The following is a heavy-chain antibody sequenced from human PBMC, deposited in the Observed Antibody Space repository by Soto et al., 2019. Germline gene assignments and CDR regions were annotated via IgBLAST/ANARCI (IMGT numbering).Heavy chain of an antibody. J-gene: IGHJ6*02. CDR1: GFTFSSYC. CDR3: AKDLDIAMVTTPVYYYYGMDV. D-gene: IGHD5-18*01. CDR2: ISYDGSNK. V-gene: IGHV3-30*18. Sequence: GGSLRLSCAASGFTFSSYCMHWVRQAPGKGLEWVAVISYDGSNKYYADSVKGRFTISRDNSKNTLYLQMNSLRAEDTAVYYCAKDLDIAMVTTPVYYYYGMDVWGQGTTVTVS.